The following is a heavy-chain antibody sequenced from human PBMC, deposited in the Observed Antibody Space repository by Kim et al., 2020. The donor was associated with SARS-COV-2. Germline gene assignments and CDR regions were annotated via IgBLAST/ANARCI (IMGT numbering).Heavy chain of an antibody. CDR1: GFTFGDYA. CDR2: IRSKADGGTT. D-gene: IGHD4-17*01. V-gene: IGHV3-49*04. CDR3: TRGPPDYGDYAY. Sequence: GGSLRLSCTASGFTFGDYAMSWVRQAPGKGREWVGLIRSKADGGTTEYAASVKGRFTISRDDSKSIAYLQMNSLKTEDTAVYYCTRGPPDYGDYAYWGQGTLVTVSS. J-gene: IGHJ1*01.